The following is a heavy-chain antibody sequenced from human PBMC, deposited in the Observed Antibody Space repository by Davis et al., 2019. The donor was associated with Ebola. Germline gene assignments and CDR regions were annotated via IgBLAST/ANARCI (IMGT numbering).Heavy chain of an antibody. J-gene: IGHJ4*02. D-gene: IGHD3-9*01. CDR1: GLTFSSHG. V-gene: IGHV3-33*01. CDR2: IWYDGSNK. CDR3: ARDRGSDWYFDL. Sequence: GGSLRLSCAASGLTFSSHGMHWVRQAPGKGLEWVAVIWYDGSNKYYADSVKGRFTISRDNSKNTLYPQMNSLRAEDTAVYYCARDRGSDWYFDLWGQGTLVTVSS.